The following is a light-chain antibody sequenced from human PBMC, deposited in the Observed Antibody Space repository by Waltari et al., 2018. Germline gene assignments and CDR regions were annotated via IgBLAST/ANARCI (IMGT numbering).Light chain of an antibody. Sequence: DIQLTQSPTPLSESVRERVHLTCRASQNINSWLAWYQQKPGMAPKLLISKASTLESGVPSRFSGSGSGTEFTLTIGSLQPDDLATYYCQQYRTNPWAFGQGTKV. V-gene: IGKV1-5*03. CDR3: QQYRTNPWA. J-gene: IGKJ1*01. CDR1: QNINSW. CDR2: KAS.